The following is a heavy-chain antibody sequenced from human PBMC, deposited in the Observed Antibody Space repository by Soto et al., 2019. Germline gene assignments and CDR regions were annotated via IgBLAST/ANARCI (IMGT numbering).Heavy chain of an antibody. Sequence: GASVKVSCKASGGTFGTYTISWVRQAPGRGLEWMGRIIPIVDRANYAQKFQGRVTITADKSTSTAYMELSSLRSDDTAVYYCAIELASAVRDPHGYWAQGTLVTVSS. V-gene: IGHV1-69*02. D-gene: IGHD2-8*02. CDR2: IIPIVDRA. CDR1: GGTFGTYT. CDR3: AIELASAVRDPHGY. J-gene: IGHJ1*01.